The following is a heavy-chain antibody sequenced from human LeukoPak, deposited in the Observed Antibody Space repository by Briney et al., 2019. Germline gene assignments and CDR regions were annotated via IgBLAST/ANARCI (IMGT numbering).Heavy chain of an antibody. Sequence: ASVKVFCKASGYSFTNYDINWVRQATGQGLEWMGWMNPNSGRTGYAQNFQGRITITRNTSISTAYMELSSLRSEDTAVYYCTRETSSRYFDYWGQGTLVTVSS. CDR3: TRETSSRYFDY. V-gene: IGHV1-8*03. CDR1: GYSFTNYD. J-gene: IGHJ4*02. CDR2: MNPNSGRT.